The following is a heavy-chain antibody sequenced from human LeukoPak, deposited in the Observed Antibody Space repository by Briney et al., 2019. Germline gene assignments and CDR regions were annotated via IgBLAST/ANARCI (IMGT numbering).Heavy chain of an antibody. J-gene: IGHJ4*02. D-gene: IGHD6-19*01. CDR2: IYYSGST. Sequence: PSETLSLTCTVSGGSISSYYWSWIRQPPGKGLEWIGYIYYSGSTNYNPSLKSRVTISVDTSKNQFSLKLSSVTAADTVVYYCARGYSSGSIDYWGQGTLVTVSS. V-gene: IGHV4-59*01. CDR1: GGSISSYY. CDR3: ARGYSSGSIDY.